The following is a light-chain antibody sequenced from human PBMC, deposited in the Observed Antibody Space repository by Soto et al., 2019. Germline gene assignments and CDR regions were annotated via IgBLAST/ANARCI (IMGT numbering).Light chain of an antibody. CDR2: GAS. J-gene: IGKJ2*01. V-gene: IGKV3-20*01. CDR3: QQYGSSPYP. CDR1: QSVSSSY. Sequence: EIVLTQSPGTLSLSPGERATLSCRASQSVSSSYLAWYQQKPGQAPRLLIYGASSRATGIPDGFSGSGSGTDFNITISILEPEDFAVYYCQQYGSSPYPFGQGTKLEI.